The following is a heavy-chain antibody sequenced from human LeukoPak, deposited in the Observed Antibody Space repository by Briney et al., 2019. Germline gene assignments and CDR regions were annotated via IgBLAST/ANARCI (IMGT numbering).Heavy chain of an antibody. V-gene: IGHV1-2*06. CDR3: ARADAFDI. J-gene: IGHJ3*02. CDR1: EYTFTGYY. Sequence: ASVKVSCKASEYTFTGYYIHWVRQAPGQGLEWIGRINPNSGGTSYAQKFQGRVTMTRDTSISTAYMELSRLRSDDTAVYYCARADAFDIWGQGTMVTVSS. CDR2: INPNSGGT.